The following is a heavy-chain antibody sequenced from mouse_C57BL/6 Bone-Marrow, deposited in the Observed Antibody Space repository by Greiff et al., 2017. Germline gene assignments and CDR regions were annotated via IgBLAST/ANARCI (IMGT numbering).Heavy chain of an antibody. V-gene: IGHV14-4*01. D-gene: IGHD2-5*01. CDR1: GFNIKDDY. CDR3: ATPDYSNPLAY. Sequence: VQLQQAGAELVRPGASVKLSCTASGFNIKDDYMHWVKQRPEQGLEWIGWFDPENGDTQYASKFQGKATITADTSSNPAYLQLSSLTSEDTAVYYCATPDYSNPLAYWGQETLVSDSA. CDR2: FDPENGDT. J-gene: IGHJ3*01.